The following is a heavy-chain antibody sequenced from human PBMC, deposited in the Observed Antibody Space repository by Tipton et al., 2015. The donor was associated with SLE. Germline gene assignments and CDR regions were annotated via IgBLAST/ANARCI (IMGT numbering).Heavy chain of an antibody. D-gene: IGHD6-13*01. V-gene: IGHV4-34*01. CDR3: ARGAAAATYYYYYMDV. Sequence: TLSLTCAVYGGSFSGYYWSWIRQSPGKGLEWIGDINHSGSTNYNPSLKSRVTISVDTSKNQFSLKLSSVTAADTAVYYCARGAAAATYYYYYMDVWGKGTTVTVSS. J-gene: IGHJ6*03. CDR2: INHSGST. CDR1: GGSFSGYY.